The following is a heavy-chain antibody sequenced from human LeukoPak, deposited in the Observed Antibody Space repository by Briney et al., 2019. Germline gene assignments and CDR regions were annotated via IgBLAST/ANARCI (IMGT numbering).Heavy chain of an antibody. CDR2: INAGNGNT. D-gene: IGHD4-17*01. CDR3: ARDYGDYVFFDY. CDR1: GYTFTSYA. V-gene: IGHV1-3*01. J-gene: IGHJ4*02. Sequence: ASVKVSCKASGYTFTSYAMHWVRQAPGQRLEWMGWINAGNGNTKYSQKFQGRVTITRDTSASTAYMELSSLRSEDTAVYYCARDYGDYVFFDYWGQGTLVTVSS.